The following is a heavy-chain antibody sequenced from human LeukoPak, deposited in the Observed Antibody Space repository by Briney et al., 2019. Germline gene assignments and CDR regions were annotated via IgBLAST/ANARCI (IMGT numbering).Heavy chain of an antibody. D-gene: IGHD3-10*01. CDR1: GFIFRTYA. CDR2: ISSNGRST. CDR3: ARRFGEYVNYMDV. Sequence: GGSLRLSCSASGFIFRTYAMHWVRLAPGKGMEYVSAISSNGRSTYYADSVQGRFTISRDDSKSTLYLQMDSLRPEDMAVYYCARRFGEYVNYMDVWGKGTTVTVSS. V-gene: IGHV3-64*02. J-gene: IGHJ6*03.